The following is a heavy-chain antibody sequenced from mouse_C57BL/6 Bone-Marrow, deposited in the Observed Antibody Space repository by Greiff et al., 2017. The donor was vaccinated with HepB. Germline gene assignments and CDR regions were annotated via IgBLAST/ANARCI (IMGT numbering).Heavy chain of an antibody. Sequence: EVKVEESGPGLVKPSQSLSLTCSVTGYSITSGYYWNWIRQFPGNKLEWMGYISYDGSNNYNPSLKNRISITRDTSKNQFFLKLNSVTTEDTATYYCARDYYYLDYWGQGTTLTVSS. CDR1: GYSITSGYY. V-gene: IGHV3-6*01. CDR2: ISYDGSN. CDR3: ARDYYYLDY. D-gene: IGHD1-1*01. J-gene: IGHJ2*01.